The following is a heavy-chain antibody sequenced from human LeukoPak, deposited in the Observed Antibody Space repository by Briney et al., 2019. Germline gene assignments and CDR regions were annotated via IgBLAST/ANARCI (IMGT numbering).Heavy chain of an antibody. CDR1: GGSIVSNNYY. CDR3: ATQGELATATDY. D-gene: IGHD3-16*01. Sequence: SETLSLTCTVSGGSIVSNNYYWGWIRQPPGKGLEWIGSIYYSGSTFYNPSFKSRVTIFVDTSKNQFSLKLSSVTAADTAVFYCATQGELATATDYWGQGTLVTVPS. V-gene: IGHV4-39*01. J-gene: IGHJ4*02. CDR2: IYYSGST.